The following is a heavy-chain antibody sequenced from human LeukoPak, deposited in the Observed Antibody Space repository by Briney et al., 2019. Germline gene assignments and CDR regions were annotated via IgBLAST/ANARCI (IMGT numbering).Heavy chain of an antibody. V-gene: IGHV4-39*07. D-gene: IGHD5-18*01. CDR2: ISYSGTT. J-gene: IGHJ6*03. CDR3: ARGGGRYSYDKYYYYYYMDV. CDR1: GGSISSRPYY. Sequence: SETLSLTCTVSGGSISSRPYYWGWVRQPPGKGLEWIGTISYSGTTYYSPSLKSRVTISLDTSKNQFSLKLSSVTAADTAVYYCARGGGRYSYDKYYYYYYMDVWGKGATVTVSS.